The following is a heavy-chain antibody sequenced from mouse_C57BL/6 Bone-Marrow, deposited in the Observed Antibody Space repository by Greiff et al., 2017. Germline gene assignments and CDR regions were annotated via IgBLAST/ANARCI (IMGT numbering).Heavy chain of an antibody. Sequence: EVKVVESGEGLVKPGGSLTLSCAASGFTFSSYAMSWVRQTPEKRLEWVAYISSGGDYIYYADTVKGRFTISRDNARNTLYLQMSSLKSEDTAMYYCTRDRGGGWYFDVWGTGTTVTVSS. CDR2: ISSGGDYI. CDR3: TRDRGGGWYFDV. CDR1: GFTFSSYA. D-gene: IGHD3-1*01. J-gene: IGHJ1*03. V-gene: IGHV5-9-1*02.